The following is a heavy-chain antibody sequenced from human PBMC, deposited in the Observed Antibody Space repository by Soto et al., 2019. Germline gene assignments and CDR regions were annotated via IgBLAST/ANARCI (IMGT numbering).Heavy chain of an antibody. D-gene: IGHD3-22*01. CDR3: AREKNYYDSSGYSNWFDP. CDR1: GGTFSSYA. Sequence: QVPLVQSGAEVKKPGSSVKVSCKASGGTFSSYAISWVRQAPGQGLEWMGGIIPIFGTANYAQKFQGRVTITADKSTSTAYMELSSLRSEDTAVYYCAREKNYYDSSGYSNWFDPWGQGTLVTVSS. V-gene: IGHV1-69*06. CDR2: IIPIFGTA. J-gene: IGHJ5*02.